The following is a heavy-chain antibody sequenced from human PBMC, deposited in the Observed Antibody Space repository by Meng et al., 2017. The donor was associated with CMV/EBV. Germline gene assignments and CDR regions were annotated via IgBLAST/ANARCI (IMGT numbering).Heavy chain of an antibody. CDR3: ARDRARGEGFDP. D-gene: IGHD3-10*01. CDR1: GFTFSSYW. Sequence: GESLKISCAASGFTFSSYWMSWVRQAPGKGLKWVANIKQDGSEKYYVDSVKGRFTISRDNAKNTLYLQMNSLRAEDTAVYYCARDRARGEGFDPWGQGTLVTVSS. CDR2: IKQDGSEK. V-gene: IGHV3-7*03. J-gene: IGHJ5*02.